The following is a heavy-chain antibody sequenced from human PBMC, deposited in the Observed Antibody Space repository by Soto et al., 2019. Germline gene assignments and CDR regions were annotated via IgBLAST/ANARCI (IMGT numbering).Heavy chain of an antibody. CDR1: GFTLSSYA. CDR2: ISGSGRST. CDR3: AKLYCSDGVCEYSYYKYGMDV. D-gene: IGHD2-8*01. Sequence: LRLSCAASGFTLSSYAMSWVRQAPGKGLEWVSVISGSGRSTYHADSVKGRFTISRDNSKNTLDLQMNSLRAEDTAIYYCAKLYCSDGVCEYSYYKYGMDVWGQGTSVTVSS. J-gene: IGHJ6*02. V-gene: IGHV3-23*01.